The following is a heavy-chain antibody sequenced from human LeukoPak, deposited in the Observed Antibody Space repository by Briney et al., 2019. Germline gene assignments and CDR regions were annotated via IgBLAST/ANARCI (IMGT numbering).Heavy chain of an antibody. V-gene: IGHV3-7*01. CDR2: INQDGSAK. CDR1: GFTLSSHW. Sequence: GGSLRLSCEASGFTLSSHWMTWVRQAPGKGLEWVANINQDGSAKYYVDSVKGRFTISRDNAKNSLYLQMNSLRAEDTAVYYCARDSYYYDSSGYYPLVYFDYWGQGTLVTVSS. J-gene: IGHJ4*02. D-gene: IGHD3-22*01. CDR3: ARDSYYYDSSGYYPLVYFDY.